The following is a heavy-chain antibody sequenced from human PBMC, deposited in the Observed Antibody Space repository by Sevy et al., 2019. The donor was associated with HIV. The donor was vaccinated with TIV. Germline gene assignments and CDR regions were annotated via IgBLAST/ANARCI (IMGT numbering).Heavy chain of an antibody. CDR2: INHSGST. D-gene: IGHD6-19*01. Sequence: SETLSLTCAVYGGSFSGYYWSWIRQPPGKGLEWIGEINHSGSTNYNPSLKSQVTISVDTSKNQFSLKLSSVTAADTAVYYCARGRGVAVAGTRISYWGQGTLVTVSS. J-gene: IGHJ4*02. CDR1: GGSFSGYY. V-gene: IGHV4-34*01. CDR3: ARGRGVAVAGTRISY.